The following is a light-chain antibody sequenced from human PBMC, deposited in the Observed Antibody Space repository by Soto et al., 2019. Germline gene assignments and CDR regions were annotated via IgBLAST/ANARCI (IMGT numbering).Light chain of an antibody. Sequence: QSVLTQPASVSGSPGQSITLSCTGTSSDVGGYNYVSWYQQHPGKAPKLLIYGNTNRPSGVPDRFSGSKSGTSASLAITGLQAEDEADYYCQSFDGSLSGYVFGTGTKLTVL. CDR1: SSDVGGYNY. V-gene: IGLV2-14*01. CDR2: GNT. J-gene: IGLJ1*01. CDR3: QSFDGSLSGYV.